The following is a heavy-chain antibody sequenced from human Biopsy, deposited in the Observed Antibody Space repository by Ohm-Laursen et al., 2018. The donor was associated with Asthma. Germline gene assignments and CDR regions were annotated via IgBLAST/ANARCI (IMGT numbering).Heavy chain of an antibody. V-gene: IGHV3-30*03. CDR3: ARAGESDLVGGLDV. D-gene: IGHD2-21*01. CDR2: IAWDGINS. J-gene: IGHJ4*02. Sequence: SLRLSCAASGFNFKTYGMHWVRQAPGKGLEWVAFIAWDGINSYYADSVKGRFTTSRDNSRNTLYLQKNSLRADDTAVYYCARAGESDLVGGLDVWGQGTLVTVSS. CDR1: GFNFKTYG.